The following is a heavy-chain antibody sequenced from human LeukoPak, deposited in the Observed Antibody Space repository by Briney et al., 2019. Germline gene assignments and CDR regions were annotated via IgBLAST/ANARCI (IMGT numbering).Heavy chain of an antibody. CDR2: IYYSGST. D-gene: IGHD3-10*01. CDR3: ARFTGHNYYGVGSYYWGPYNWFEP. Sequence: PSETLSLTCTVSGGSISSYYWSWIRQPPGKGLEWIGYIYYSGSTNYNPSLKSRVTISVDTSKNQFSLKLSSVTAADTAVYYCARFTGHNYYGVGSYYWGPYNWFEPWGQGTLVTVSS. CDR1: GGSISSYY. V-gene: IGHV4-59*01. J-gene: IGHJ5*02.